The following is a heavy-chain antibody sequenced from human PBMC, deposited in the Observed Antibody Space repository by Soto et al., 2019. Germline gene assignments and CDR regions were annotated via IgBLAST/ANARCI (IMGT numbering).Heavy chain of an antibody. D-gene: IGHD2-2*01. V-gene: IGHV1-24*01. J-gene: IGHJ4*02. CDR2: FDPEDGET. CDR3: ATTLVSCSSTSCFNYFDY. Sequence: QVQLVQSGAEVKKPGASVKVSCRVSGYTLTELSMHWVRQAPGKGLEWMGGFDPEDGETSYAQKFQGRVTMTEDTSTDTAYMELSSLRSEDTAVYYCATTLVSCSSTSCFNYFDYWGQGTLVTVSS. CDR1: GYTLTELS.